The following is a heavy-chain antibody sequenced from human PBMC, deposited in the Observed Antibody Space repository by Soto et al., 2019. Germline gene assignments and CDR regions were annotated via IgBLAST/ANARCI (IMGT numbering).Heavy chain of an antibody. CDR3: ARPHLYRTGGYFDT. V-gene: IGHV3-23*01. J-gene: IGHJ4*02. CDR2: SSNDGDRT. CDR1: GFTFSDHA. D-gene: IGHD6-19*01. Sequence: GGSLRLSCAVSGFTFSDHAMTWVRQAPGKGLEWVSTSSNDGDRTFYADSVKGRFTVSRDRSNNTLYLQMNRLRTEDTAVYFCARPHLYRTGGYFDTWGQGTLVTVSS.